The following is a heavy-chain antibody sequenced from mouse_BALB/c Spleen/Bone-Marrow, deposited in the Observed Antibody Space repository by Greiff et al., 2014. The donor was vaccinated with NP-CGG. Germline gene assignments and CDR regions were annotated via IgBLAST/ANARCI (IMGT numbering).Heavy chain of an antibody. J-gene: IGHJ3*01. CDR3: ATYYYGSSLFAY. V-gene: IGHV14-3*02. CDR2: IDPANVNA. CDR1: GFNIKNTY. D-gene: IGHD1-1*01. Sequence: VQLKHSGAELVKPGASVKLSCTASGFNIKNTYFHWVKQRPEPGLEWIGRIDPANVNAKYDPKFQGKATITADTSSNTAYLQLSSLTSEDTAVYYCATYYYGSSLFAYWGQGTLVTVSA.